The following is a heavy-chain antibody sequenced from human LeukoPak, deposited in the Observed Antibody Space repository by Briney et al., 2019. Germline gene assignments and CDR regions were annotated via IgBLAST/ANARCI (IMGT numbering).Heavy chain of an antibody. CDR1: GFTFSSYG. D-gene: IGHD2-15*01. V-gene: IGHV3-33*01. Sequence: GGSLSLSCAASGFTFSSYGMHWVRQAPGKGLEWVAVIWYDGSNKYYADSVKGRFTISRDNSKNTLYLQMNSLRAEDTAVYYCAREGRGVSGPYYYYGMDVWGQGTTVTVSS. J-gene: IGHJ6*02. CDR3: AREGRGVSGPYYYYGMDV. CDR2: IWYDGSNK.